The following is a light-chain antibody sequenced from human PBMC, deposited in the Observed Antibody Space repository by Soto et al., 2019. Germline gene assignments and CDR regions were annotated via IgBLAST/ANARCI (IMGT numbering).Light chain of an antibody. CDR3: QQYSSVWT. V-gene: IGKV3-20*01. CDR2: GAT. CDR1: QSFSSNY. Sequence: EIVLTQSPGTLSLSPGERATLSCRASQSFSSNYLAWYQQKPGQAPRILIYGATTRATGIPDRFSGSEFGTDFTFTICRLEPEDSAVYYCQQYSSVWTFGQGTK. J-gene: IGKJ1*01.